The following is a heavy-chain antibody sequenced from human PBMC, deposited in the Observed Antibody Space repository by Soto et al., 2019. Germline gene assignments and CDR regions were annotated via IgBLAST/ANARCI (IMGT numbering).Heavy chain of an antibody. CDR2: ISYDGSNK. D-gene: IGHD3-10*01. J-gene: IGHJ4*02. CDR3: AKLWFGESLFDY. CDR1: GFTFSSYG. Sequence: PGGSLRFSCAASGFTFSSYGMHWVRQAPGKGLEWVAVISYDGSNKYYADPVKGRFTISRDNSKNTLYLQMNSLRAEDTAVYYCAKLWFGESLFDYWGQGTLVTVSS. V-gene: IGHV3-30*18.